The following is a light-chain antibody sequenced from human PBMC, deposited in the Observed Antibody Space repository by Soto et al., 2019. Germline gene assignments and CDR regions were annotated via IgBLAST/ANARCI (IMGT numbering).Light chain of an antibody. CDR1: HNVSSW. CDR3: QQGNSFPFT. J-gene: IGKJ3*01. CDR2: GAS. V-gene: IGKV1-12*02. Sequence: DIQITQSPSSVSASVGDRVTVTCRASHNVSSWLAWYHQTPGKAPNLLIFGASTLQRGVPSRFSGSGSGTEFSLPSSSLQPEDFGTYFFQQGNSFPFTFGPGT.